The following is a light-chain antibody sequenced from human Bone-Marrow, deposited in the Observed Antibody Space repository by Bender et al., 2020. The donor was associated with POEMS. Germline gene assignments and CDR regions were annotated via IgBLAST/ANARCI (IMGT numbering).Light chain of an antibody. J-gene: IGLJ3*02. CDR2: DVT. CDR3: NSFAASGTWV. V-gene: IGLV2-14*03. CDR1: SSDVGAYNY. Sequence: QSALTQPASVSGSPGQSITISCTGTSSDVGAYNYVSWFQQHPGKVPKVLIYDVTKRPSGVSNRFSGSKSGNTASLTISGLQAEDEADYYCNSFAASGTWVFGGGTKLTVL.